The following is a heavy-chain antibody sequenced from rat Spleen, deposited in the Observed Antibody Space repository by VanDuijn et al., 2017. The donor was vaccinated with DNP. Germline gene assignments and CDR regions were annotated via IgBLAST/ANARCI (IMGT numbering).Heavy chain of an antibody. Sequence: EVQLVESGGGLVQPGRSLKLSCAASGFNFSYYGMHWIRQAPTKGLEWVASISPSGGNTYYRDSVKGRFTISRDNSKSTLYLQMDSLRSEDTATYYCARLGYYDGSYPNWFAHWGQGTLVTVSS. D-gene: IGHD1-12*03. CDR3: ARLGYYDGSYPNWFAH. V-gene: IGHV5-19*01. J-gene: IGHJ3*01. CDR2: ISPSGGNT. CDR1: GFNFSYYG.